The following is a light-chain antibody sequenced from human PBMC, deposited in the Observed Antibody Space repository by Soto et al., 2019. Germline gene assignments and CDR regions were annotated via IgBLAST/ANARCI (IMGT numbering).Light chain of an antibody. V-gene: IGKV1-5*01. CDR2: DAS. Sequence: DIQMTQSPSTLSASVGDRVTITCRASQSISSWLAWYQQKPGKAPKLLIYDASSLESGVPSRFSGSGSGTEFTLTISSLQPDDFANYYCQQYNSYSRTWTFGQGTKVEI. CDR1: QSISSW. J-gene: IGKJ1*01. CDR3: QQYNSYSRTWT.